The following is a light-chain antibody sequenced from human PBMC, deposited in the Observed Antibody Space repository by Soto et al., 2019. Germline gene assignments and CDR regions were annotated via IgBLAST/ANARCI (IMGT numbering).Light chain of an antibody. J-gene: IGKJ4*01. V-gene: IGKV3-20*01. CDR2: GAS. CDR3: QQYGTSPLT. CDR1: QSVSRNY. Sequence: IVLSQSPGTLPLSPGQRATLSCRDSQSVSRNYFAGYQEKPGQAPRLLIYGASSRATGIPDRFSGSGSGTDCTLTSSRLEPEDFAVYYCQQYGTSPLTFGGGNKVDIK.